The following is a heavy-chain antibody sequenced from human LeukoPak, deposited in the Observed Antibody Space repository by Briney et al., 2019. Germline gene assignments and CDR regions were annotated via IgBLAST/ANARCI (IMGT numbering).Heavy chain of an antibody. V-gene: IGHV3-30*02. D-gene: IGHD3-10*01. CDR1: GFTFSSYG. Sequence: GGSLRLSCAASGFTFSSYGMHWVRQAPGKGLEWVTFIRYDGSDKYYVGSVKGRFTISRDNSKNTLYLQMNSLRADDTAVYYCAKDRDRQGFDYWGQGTLVTVSS. CDR2: IRYDGSDK. CDR3: AKDRDRQGFDY. J-gene: IGHJ4*02.